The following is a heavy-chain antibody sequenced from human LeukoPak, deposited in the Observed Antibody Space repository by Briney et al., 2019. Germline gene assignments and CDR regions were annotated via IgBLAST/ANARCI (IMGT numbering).Heavy chain of an antibody. CDR1: GFTFSSYS. D-gene: IGHD3/OR15-3a*01. J-gene: IGHJ3*02. Sequence: GGSLRLSCAASGFTFSSYSMNWVRQAPGKGLEWVSYISSSSTIYYADSVKGRFTISRDNAKNSLYLQMNSLRAEDTAVYYCARGTIWAGANAFDIWGQGTMVTVSS. V-gene: IGHV3-48*01. CDR2: ISSSSTI. CDR3: ARGTIWAGANAFDI.